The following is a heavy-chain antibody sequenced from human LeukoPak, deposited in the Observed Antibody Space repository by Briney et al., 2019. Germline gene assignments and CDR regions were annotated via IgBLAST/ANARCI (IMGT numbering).Heavy chain of an antibody. CDR2: IYYSGST. J-gene: IGHJ4*02. Sequence: SETLSLTCTVSGGSISSYYWSWIRQPPGKGLEWIGYIYYSGSTNYNPSLKSRVTISVDTSKNQFSLKLSSVTAADTAVYYCARGEGYDILTGYYPYYFDYWGQGTLVTVSS. CDR1: GGSISSYY. D-gene: IGHD3-9*01. CDR3: ARGEGYDILTGYYPYYFDY. V-gene: IGHV4-59*12.